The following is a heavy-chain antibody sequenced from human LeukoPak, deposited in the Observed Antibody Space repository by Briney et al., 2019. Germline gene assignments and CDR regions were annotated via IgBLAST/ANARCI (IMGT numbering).Heavy chain of an antibody. V-gene: IGHV5-51*01. D-gene: IGHD6-13*01. CDR1: GYSFTNYW. CDR3: ARAATGTRYFDL. Sequence: GESLKISCQASGYSFTNYWIGWVRQMPGKGLEWMAIIYPADSDTRYSPSFQGQVTISADKSINTAYLQWSSLRASDTAMYFCARAATGTRYFDLWGRGSLVTVSS. CDR2: IYPADSDT. J-gene: IGHJ2*01.